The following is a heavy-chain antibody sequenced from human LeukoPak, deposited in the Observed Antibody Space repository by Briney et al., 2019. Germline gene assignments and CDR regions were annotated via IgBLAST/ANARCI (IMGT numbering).Heavy chain of an antibody. CDR2: IYYTGTT. CDR3: ASHCGGSCFS. V-gene: IGHV4-39*01. CDR1: GGSISSGSHY. Sequence: SDTLSLICSVSGGSISSGSHYWRWIRQPPGKGLEWIASIYYTGTTYYNLSLKSRVTMSVDTSKDQFSLKLSSMTAADTAVYYCASHCGGSCFSWGQGTLVTVSS. J-gene: IGHJ4*02. D-gene: IGHD2-15*01.